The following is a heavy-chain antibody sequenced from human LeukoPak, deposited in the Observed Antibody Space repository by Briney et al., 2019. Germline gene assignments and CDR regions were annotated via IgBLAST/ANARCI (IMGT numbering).Heavy chain of an antibody. Sequence: SETLSLTCTVSGGSISSSSYYWGWIRQPPGKGLEWIGSIYYSGSTYYNPSLKSRVTISVDTSKNQFSLKLNSVTAADTAVYYCARVRGSYYPFDYWGQGTLVTVSS. J-gene: IGHJ4*02. CDR3: ARVRGSYYPFDY. CDR1: GGSISSSSYY. CDR2: IYYSGST. D-gene: IGHD1-26*01. V-gene: IGHV4-39*07.